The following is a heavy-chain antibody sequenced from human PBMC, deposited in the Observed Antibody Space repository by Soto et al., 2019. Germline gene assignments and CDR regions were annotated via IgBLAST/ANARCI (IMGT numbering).Heavy chain of an antibody. CDR2: ISSSSSTI. J-gene: IGHJ4*02. CDR3: ARQRAAAGTH. D-gene: IGHD6-13*01. V-gene: IGHV3-48*03. CDR1: GFTFSSYE. Sequence: EVQLVESGGGLVQPGGSLRLSCAASGFTFSSYEMNWVRQAPGKGLEWVSYISSSSSTIYYADSVKGRFTISRDNAKNAVYLQMNSLRAEDTAVYYCARQRAAAGTHWGQGTLVTVSS.